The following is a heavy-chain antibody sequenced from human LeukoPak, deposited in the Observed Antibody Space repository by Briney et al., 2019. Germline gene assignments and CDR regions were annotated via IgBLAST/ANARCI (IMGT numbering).Heavy chain of an antibody. Sequence: SETLSLTCTVSVGSISSSGYYWGWTRQPPGKGLEWIGSIYYSGSTYYNPSLKSRVTISVDTSKNQFSLKLSSVTAADTAVYYCARARWITMIGEYYFDYWGQGTLVTVSS. CDR2: IYYSGST. J-gene: IGHJ4*02. CDR1: VGSISSSGYY. V-gene: IGHV4-39*01. CDR3: ARARWITMIGEYYFDY. D-gene: IGHD3-22*01.